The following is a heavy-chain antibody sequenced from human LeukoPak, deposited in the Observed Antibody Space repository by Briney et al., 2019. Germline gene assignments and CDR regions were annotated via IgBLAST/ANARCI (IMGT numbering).Heavy chain of an antibody. Sequence: PGRSLRLSCAASGSTFSSYGMHWVRQAPGKGLEWVAVISYDGSNKYYADSVKGRFTISRDNSKNTLYLQMNSLRAEDTAVYYCAKDRRYDYGDYNAFDIWGQGTMVTVSS. CDR2: ISYDGSNK. CDR1: GSTFSSYG. V-gene: IGHV3-30*18. D-gene: IGHD4-17*01. J-gene: IGHJ3*02. CDR3: AKDRRYDYGDYNAFDI.